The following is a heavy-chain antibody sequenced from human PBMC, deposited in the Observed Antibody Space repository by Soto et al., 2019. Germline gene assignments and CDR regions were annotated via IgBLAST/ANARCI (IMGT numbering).Heavy chain of an antibody. D-gene: IGHD3-22*01. V-gene: IGHV1-69*01. J-gene: IGHJ2*01. CDR2: IIPIFGTA. CDR1: GDTFSSYA. Sequence: QVQLVQSGAEVKKPGSSVKVSCKASGDTFSSYAISWVRQAPGQGLEWMGGIIPIFGTANYAQKFQGRVTITADESTSTAYMELSSLRSEDTAVYYCARAETYYYDSSGYNYWYFDLWGRGTLVTVSS. CDR3: ARAETYYYDSSGYNYWYFDL.